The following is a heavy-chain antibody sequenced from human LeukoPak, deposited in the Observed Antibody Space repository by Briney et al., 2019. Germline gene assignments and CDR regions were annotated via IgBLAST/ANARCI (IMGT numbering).Heavy chain of an antibody. Sequence: VASVKVSCKASGGTFSSYAISWVRQAPGQGLEWMGRIIPILGIANYAQKFQGRVTITADKSTSTAYMELSSLRSEDTAVYYCARDNSKGLYSGSPTFDYWGQGTLVTVSS. V-gene: IGHV1-69*04. CDR2: IIPILGIA. CDR3: ARDNSKGLYSGSPTFDY. J-gene: IGHJ4*02. D-gene: IGHD1-26*01. CDR1: GGTFSSYA.